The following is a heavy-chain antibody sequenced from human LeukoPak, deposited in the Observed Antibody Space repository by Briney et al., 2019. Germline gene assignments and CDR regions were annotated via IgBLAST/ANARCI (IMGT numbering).Heavy chain of an antibody. D-gene: IGHD2-2*01. J-gene: IGHJ5*02. CDR3: ARDRGYCSSTSCYNNWFDP. V-gene: IGHV1-2*02. CDR1: GYTFTGYY. Sequence: GASVKVSCKASGYTFTGYYMHWVRQAPGQGLEWMGWINPSSGGTTYAQKFPGRVTMTRDTSISTAYMELSRLRSDDTAVYYCARDRGYCSSTSCYNNWFDPWGQGTLVTVSS. CDR2: INPSSGGT.